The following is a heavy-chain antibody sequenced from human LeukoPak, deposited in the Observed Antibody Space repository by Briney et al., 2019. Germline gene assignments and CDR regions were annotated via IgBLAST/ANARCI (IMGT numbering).Heavy chain of an antibody. J-gene: IGHJ4*02. Sequence: PGGSLRLSCAASGFTFSTYGMHWVRQAPGKGLEWVAFIRYDGSKKYYADSVKGRFIISRDNSKNTLYLQMNSLRAEDTAVYYCAKDAYCSSTSCYATVFDYWGQGTLVTVSS. CDR2: IRYDGSKK. CDR1: GFTFSTYG. D-gene: IGHD2-2*01. V-gene: IGHV3-30*02. CDR3: AKDAYCSSTSCYATVFDY.